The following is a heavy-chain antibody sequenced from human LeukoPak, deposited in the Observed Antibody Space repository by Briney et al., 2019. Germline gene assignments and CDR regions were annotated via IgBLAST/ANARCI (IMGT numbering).Heavy chain of an antibody. CDR1: GYSVTSGYY. Sequence: SETLSLTCTVSGYSVTSGYYWGWIRQPPGEGLEWIGSINHSGSTYYNPSLKSRVTISVDTSKNQFSLKLSSVTAADTAVYYCASPLPRSGTYAFDIWGQGTMVTVSS. V-gene: IGHV4-38-2*02. CDR3: ASPLPRSGTYAFDI. CDR2: INHSGST. J-gene: IGHJ3*02. D-gene: IGHD3-3*01.